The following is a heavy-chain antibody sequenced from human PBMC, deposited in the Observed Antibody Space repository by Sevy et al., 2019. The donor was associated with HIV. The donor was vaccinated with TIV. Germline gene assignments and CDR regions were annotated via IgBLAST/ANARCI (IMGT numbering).Heavy chain of an antibody. D-gene: IGHD5-12*01. Sequence: SETLSLTCTVSGGSISSYYWSWIRQPPGKGLEWIGYIYYSGSTNYNPSLKSRVTISVDTSKNQFSLKLSSVTAADTAVYYCARAVRVATQYYLDYWGQGTLVTVSS. CDR1: GGSISSYY. CDR2: IYYSGST. CDR3: ARAVRVATQYYLDY. V-gene: IGHV4-59*01. J-gene: IGHJ4*02.